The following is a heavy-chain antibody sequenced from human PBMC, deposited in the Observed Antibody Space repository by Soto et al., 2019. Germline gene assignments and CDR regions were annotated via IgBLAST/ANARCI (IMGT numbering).Heavy chain of an antibody. Sequence: SETLSLTCAVYGGSFSGYYWSWIRQPPGKGLEWIGEINHSGSTNYNPSLKSRVTISVDTSKNQFSLKLSSVTAADTAVYYCARADIVVVVAATLNDAFDIWGQGTMVTVSS. CDR2: INHSGST. V-gene: IGHV4-34*01. D-gene: IGHD2-15*01. J-gene: IGHJ3*02. CDR3: ARADIVVVVAATLNDAFDI. CDR1: GGSFSGYY.